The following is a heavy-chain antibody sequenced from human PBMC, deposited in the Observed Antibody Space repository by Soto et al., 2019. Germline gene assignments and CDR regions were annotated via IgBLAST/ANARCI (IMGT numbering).Heavy chain of an antibody. Sequence: QVQLVQSGAEVKKPGSSVKVSCKASGGTFSSYAISWVRQAPGQGLEWMGGIIPIFGTANYAQKFQGRVTNTADESTSTAYMELSSLRSEETAVYYCARVPRMPTVAHFDYWGQGTMVTGSS. CDR3: ARVPRMPTVAHFDY. D-gene: IGHD6-19*01. V-gene: IGHV1-69*12. CDR1: GGTFSSYA. J-gene: IGHJ4*02. CDR2: IIPIFGTA.